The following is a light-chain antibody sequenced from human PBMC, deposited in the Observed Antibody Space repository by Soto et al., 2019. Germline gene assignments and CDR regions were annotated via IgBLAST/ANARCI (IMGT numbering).Light chain of an antibody. CDR1: QSVSSR. CDR3: QHYVERSPIT. Sequence: EIVMTQSPGTLSLSPWERATLSSSASQSVSSRLAWYQQKPGQAPRLLISGASSRATGIPDRFSGSGSGTDFTLTISRLEPEDFALYYCQHYVERSPITFGQGTRLEIK. V-gene: IGKV3-20*01. CDR2: GAS. J-gene: IGKJ5*01.